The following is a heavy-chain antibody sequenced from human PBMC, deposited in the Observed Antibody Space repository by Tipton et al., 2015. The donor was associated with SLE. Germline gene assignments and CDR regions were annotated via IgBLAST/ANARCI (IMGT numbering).Heavy chain of an antibody. V-gene: IGHV4-59*01. CDR3: ARGPVGGGYSGYDMDWFDP. Sequence: TLSLTCTVSGGSINSDYWSWIRQPPGKGLEWIGYIHYSRTTNYNPSLKSRVTMSIDTSKNQFSLQLSSVSAADTAVFYCARGPVGGGYSGYDMDWFDPWGQGTLVTVSS. CDR2: IHYSRTT. J-gene: IGHJ5*02. D-gene: IGHD5-12*01. CDR1: GGSINSDY.